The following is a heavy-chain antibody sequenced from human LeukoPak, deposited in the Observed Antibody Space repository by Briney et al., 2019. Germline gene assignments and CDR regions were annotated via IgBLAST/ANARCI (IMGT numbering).Heavy chain of an antibody. D-gene: IGHD3-16*01. CDR3: ARDRGSYYLDS. Sequence: PGGSLRLSCAASGFNFSASGMHWVRQSPGKGLEWVALIWYDGSYKYSADSVKGRFTISRDNSKNTVYLQMNSLRPEDTAVYYCARDRGSYYLDSWGQGTPVTVSS. V-gene: IGHV3-33*01. CDR1: GFNFSASG. CDR2: IWYDGSYK. J-gene: IGHJ4*02.